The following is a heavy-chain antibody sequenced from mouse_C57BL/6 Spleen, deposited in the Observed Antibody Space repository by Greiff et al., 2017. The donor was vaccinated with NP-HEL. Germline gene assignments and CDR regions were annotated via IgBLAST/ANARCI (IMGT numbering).Heavy chain of an antibody. D-gene: IGHD1-1*01. CDR2: IDPEDGET. J-gene: IGHJ4*01. CDR1: GFNIKGYY. Sequence: EVQLQQSGAELVKPGASVKLSCTASGFNIKGYYMHWVKQRTEQGLEWIGRIDPEDGETKYAAKFQGKATITTDTSSNTAYLQLSSLTSEDTAFYYCFTVLDYWGQGTSVTVSS. CDR3: FTVLDY. V-gene: IGHV14-2*01.